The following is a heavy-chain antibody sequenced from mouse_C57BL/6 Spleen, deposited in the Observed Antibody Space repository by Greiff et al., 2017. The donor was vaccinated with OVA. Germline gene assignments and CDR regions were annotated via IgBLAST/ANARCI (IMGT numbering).Heavy chain of an antibody. CDR1: GFTFSSYT. CDR2: ISGGGGNT. J-gene: IGHJ4*01. D-gene: IGHD2-2*01. CDR3: ARTGGYDGGAMDY. Sequence: VESGGGLVKPGGSLKLSCAASGFTFSSYTMSWVRQTPEKRLEWVATISGGGGNTYYPDSVKGRFTISRDNAKNTLYLQMSSLRSEDTALEYCARTGGYDGGAMDYWGQGTSVTVSS. V-gene: IGHV5-9*01.